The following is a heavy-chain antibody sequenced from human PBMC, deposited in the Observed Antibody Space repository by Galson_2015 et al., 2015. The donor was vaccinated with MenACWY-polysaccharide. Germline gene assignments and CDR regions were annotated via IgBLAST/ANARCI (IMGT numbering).Heavy chain of an antibody. CDR1: GFNFGGNG. CDR3: ARNPSRLDIAAASH. J-gene: IGHJ4*02. D-gene: IGHD6-13*01. Sequence: SLRLSCAGAGFNFGGNGLHWVRQAPGKGLEWVALIRNDGRKHYPDAVKGRFTISRDNSKNTLYLQMNSLRPEDTAVYYCARNPSRLDIAAASHRGQGALVSVSS. V-gene: IGHV3-30*02. CDR2: IRNDGRK.